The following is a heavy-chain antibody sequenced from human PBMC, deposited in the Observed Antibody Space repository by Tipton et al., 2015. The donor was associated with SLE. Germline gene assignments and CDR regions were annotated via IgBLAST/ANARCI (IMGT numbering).Heavy chain of an antibody. J-gene: IGHJ3*02. D-gene: IGHD3-16*01. CDR2: IYSGGSST. V-gene: IGHV3-23*03. CDR3: AKVKTGGGAFDI. CDR1: GFTFSSYA. Sequence: SLRLSCAASGFTFSSYAMSWVRQAPGKGLEWVSVIYSGGSSTYYADSVKGRFTISRDNSKNTLYLQMNSLRAEDTAVYYCAKVKTGGGAFDIWGQGTMVTVSS.